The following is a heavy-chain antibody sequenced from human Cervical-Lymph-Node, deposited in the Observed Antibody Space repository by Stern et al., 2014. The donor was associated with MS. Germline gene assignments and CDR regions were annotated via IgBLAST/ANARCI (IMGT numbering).Heavy chain of an antibody. CDR3: ARDRWAYDILTGIEY. V-gene: IGHV3-33*01. CDR2: IWYDGSNK. Sequence: EQLVESGGGVVQPGRSLRLSCAASGFTFSSYGMHWVRQAPGKGLEWVAVIWYDGSNKYYADSVKGRFTISRDNSKNTLYLQMNSLRAEDTAVYYCARDRWAYDILTGIEYWGQGTLVTVSS. D-gene: IGHD3-9*01. J-gene: IGHJ4*02. CDR1: GFTFSSYG.